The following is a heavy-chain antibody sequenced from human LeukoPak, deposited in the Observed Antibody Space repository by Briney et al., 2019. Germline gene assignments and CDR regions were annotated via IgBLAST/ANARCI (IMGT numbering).Heavy chain of an antibody. CDR2: ISYDGSNK. CDR1: GFTFSSYA. J-gene: IGHJ6*03. Sequence: GRSLRLSCAASGFTFSSYAMHWVRQAPGKGLEWVAVISYDGSNKHYADSVKGRFTISRDNAKNSLYLQMNGLRAEDTAVYYCAKDISFYYMDVWGKGTTVTVSS. V-gene: IGHV3-30-3*01. CDR3: AKDISFYYMDV.